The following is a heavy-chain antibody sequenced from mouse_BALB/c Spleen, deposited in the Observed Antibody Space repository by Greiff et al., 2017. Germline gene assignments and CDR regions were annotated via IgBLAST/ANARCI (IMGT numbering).Heavy chain of an antibody. CDR3: AREYYGSSNPPYLDY. J-gene: IGHJ2*01. CDR2: INPSNGRT. D-gene: IGHD1-1*01. Sequence: QVQLQQPGAELVKPGASVKLSCKASGYTFTSYWMHWVKQRPGQGLEWIGEINPSNGRTNYNEKFKSKATLTVDKSSSTAYMPLSSLTSEDSAVYYCAREYYGSSNPPYLDYWGQGTTVTVSS. CDR1: GYTFTSYW. V-gene: IGHV1S81*02.